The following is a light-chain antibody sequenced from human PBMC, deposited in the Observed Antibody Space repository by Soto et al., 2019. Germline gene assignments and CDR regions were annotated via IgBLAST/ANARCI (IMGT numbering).Light chain of an antibody. J-gene: IGLJ1*01. V-gene: IGLV1-40*01. Sequence: QSVLTQPPSVSGAPGQRVTLSCTGSSSTIGAGYDVHWYQQLPGTAPKLLIYGNSNRPSGVPDRFSGSKSGTSASLAITWLQAEDDADYYCQSYDSSLSGYVFGTGTKLTFL. CDR3: QSYDSSLSGYV. CDR2: GNS. CDR1: SSTIGAGYD.